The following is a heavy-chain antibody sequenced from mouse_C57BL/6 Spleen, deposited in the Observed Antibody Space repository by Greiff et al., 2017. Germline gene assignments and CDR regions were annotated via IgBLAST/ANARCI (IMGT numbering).Heavy chain of an antibody. Sequence: EVQLQQSGPVLVKPGASVKMSCKASGYTFTDYYMNWVKQSHGKSLEWIGVINPYNGGTSYNQKFKGKATLTVDKSSSTAYMELNSLTSEDSAVYYCARRAYDGYPWFAYWGQGTLVTVSA. CDR3: ARRAYDGYPWFAY. D-gene: IGHD2-3*01. J-gene: IGHJ3*01. CDR1: GYTFTDYY. V-gene: IGHV1-19*01. CDR2: INPYNGGT.